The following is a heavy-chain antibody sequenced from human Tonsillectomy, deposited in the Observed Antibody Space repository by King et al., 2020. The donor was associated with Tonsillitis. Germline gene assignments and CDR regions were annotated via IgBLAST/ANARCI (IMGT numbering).Heavy chain of an antibody. CDR2: VYYSGST. D-gene: IGHD1/OR15-1a*01. CDR3: ATLRPARTSCNHSYYCGMDV. CDR1: SGSISNYY. V-gene: IGHV4-59*01. J-gene: IGHJ6*02. Sequence: VQLQESGPGLVKPSETLSLTCTVSSGSISNYYWSWIRPPPGKGLEWIGYVYYSGSTNYNPTLKIRVTISVDTSKNQFSLKLSSVTAADTAVYFCATLRPARTSCNHSYYCGMDVWGQGPTVTVSS.